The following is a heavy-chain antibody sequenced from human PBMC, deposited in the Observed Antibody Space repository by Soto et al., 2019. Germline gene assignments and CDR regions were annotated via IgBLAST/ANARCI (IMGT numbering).Heavy chain of an antibody. CDR1: GFTFSSYA. CDR2: ISGSGGST. D-gene: IGHD3-3*01. V-gene: IGHV3-23*01. CDR3: ARRITIFGVPYSLNYGMDV. J-gene: IGHJ6*02. Sequence: EVQLLESGGGLVQPGGSLRLSCAASGFTFSSYAMSWVRQAPGKGLEWASAISGSGGSTYYADSVKGLFTISRDNTKNTLYLQMNSLRAEDTAVYYCARRITIFGVPYSLNYGMDVWGQGTTVTVSS.